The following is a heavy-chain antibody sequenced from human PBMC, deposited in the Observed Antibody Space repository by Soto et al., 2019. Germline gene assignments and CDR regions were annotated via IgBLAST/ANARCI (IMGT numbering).Heavy chain of an antibody. V-gene: IGHV4-61*08. D-gene: IGHD6-19*01. CDR2: IYYSGVT. CDR1: GAALSSGGYF. Sequence: PSETLSLTCTVSGAALSSGGYFYTWVRQPPGKELEWLGYIYYSGVTNYNPSLKSRVTISLDNSKSQFSLRLISVTAADTAVYYCTREQSDDNYFDPWGQGTLVTAPQ. J-gene: IGHJ5*02. CDR3: TREQSDDNYFDP.